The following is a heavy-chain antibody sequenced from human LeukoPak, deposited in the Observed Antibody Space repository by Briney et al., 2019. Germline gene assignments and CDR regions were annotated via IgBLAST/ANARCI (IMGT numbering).Heavy chain of an antibody. V-gene: IGHV3-30-3*01. J-gene: IGHJ4*02. Sequence: PGGSLRLSCAASGFTFSSYAMHWVRQAPGKGLEWVAFISYDGSNKYYADSVKGRFTISRDNSKNTLYLQMNSLRAEDTAVYYCAKDQGITMIVVVITGFDYWGQGTLVTVSS. CDR3: AKDQGITMIVVVITGFDY. CDR1: GFTFSSYA. D-gene: IGHD3-22*01. CDR2: ISYDGSNK.